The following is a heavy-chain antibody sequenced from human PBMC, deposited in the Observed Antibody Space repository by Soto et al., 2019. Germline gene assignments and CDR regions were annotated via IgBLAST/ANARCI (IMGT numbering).Heavy chain of an antibody. CDR3: ARDNSGPIMFEY. D-gene: IGHD6-19*01. V-gene: IGHV3-74*03. CDR2: IKGDGSNI. Sequence: PGGSLRLSCAAPGFTFSDYWMHWVRQAPGKGLVWVSQIKGDGSNIKYADSVKGRFTISRDNAKNTLYLQMNSLRAEDTAVYYCARDNSGPIMFEYWGQGNLVTVSS. J-gene: IGHJ4*02. CDR1: GFTFSDYW.